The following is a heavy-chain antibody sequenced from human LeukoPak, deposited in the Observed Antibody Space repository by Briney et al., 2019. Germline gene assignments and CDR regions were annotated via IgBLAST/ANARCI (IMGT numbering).Heavy chain of an antibody. CDR2: IIPIFGTA. CDR1: GGTFSSYA. Sequence: GASVKVSCKASGGTFSSYAISWVRQAPGQGLEWMGRIIPIFGTANYAQKFQGRVTITTDESTSTAYMELSRLRSDDTAVYYCARMVRGVTNDYWGQGTLVTVSS. CDR3: ARMVRGVTNDY. J-gene: IGHJ4*02. V-gene: IGHV1-69*05. D-gene: IGHD3-10*01.